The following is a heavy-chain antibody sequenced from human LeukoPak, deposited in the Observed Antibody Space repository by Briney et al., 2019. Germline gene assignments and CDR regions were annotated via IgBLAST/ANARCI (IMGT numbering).Heavy chain of an antibody. CDR3: ATNRNRVAAAGYYYYYYMDV. D-gene: IGHD6-13*01. CDR2: ISSSGSTI. CDR1: GFTFSSYE. V-gene: IGHV3-48*03. Sequence: GGSLRLSCVASGFTFSSYEMNWVRQAPGKGLEWVSYISSSGSTIYYADSVKGRFTISRDNAKNSLYLQMNSLRAEDTAVYYCATNRNRVAAAGYYYYYYMDVWGKGTTVTISS. J-gene: IGHJ6*03.